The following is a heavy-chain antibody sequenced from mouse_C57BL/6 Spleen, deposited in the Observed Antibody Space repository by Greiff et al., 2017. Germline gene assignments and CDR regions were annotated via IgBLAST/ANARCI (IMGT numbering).Heavy chain of an antibody. Sequence: DVKLVESGGDLVKPGGSLKLSCAASGFTFSSYGMSWVRQTPDKRLEWVATISSGGSYTYYPDSVKGRFTISRDNAKNTLYLQMSSLKSEDTAMYYCARLEGRDYFDYWGQGTTLTVSS. CDR2: ISSGGSYT. D-gene: IGHD3-3*01. J-gene: IGHJ2*01. CDR3: ARLEGRDYFDY. V-gene: IGHV5-6*02. CDR1: GFTFSSYG.